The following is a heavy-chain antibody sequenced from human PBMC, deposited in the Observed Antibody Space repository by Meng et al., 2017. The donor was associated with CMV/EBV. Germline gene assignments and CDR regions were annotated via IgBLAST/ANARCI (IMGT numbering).Heavy chain of an antibody. Sequence: GGSLRLSCAASGFTFSSYWMHWVRQAPGKGLVWVSRINSDGSSTSYADSVKCRFTISRDNAKNTLYLQMNSLRVEDTAVYYCARGKHYSGSNLDEAFDIWGQGTVVTVSS. CDR2: INSDGSST. J-gene: IGHJ3*02. CDR3: ARGKHYSGSNLDEAFDI. CDR1: GFTFSSYW. D-gene: IGHD1-26*01. V-gene: IGHV3-74*01.